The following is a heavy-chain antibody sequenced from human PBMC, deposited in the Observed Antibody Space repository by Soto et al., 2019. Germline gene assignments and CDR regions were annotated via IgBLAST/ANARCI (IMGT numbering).Heavy chain of an antibody. D-gene: IGHD6-19*01. Sequence: QVQLVESGGGLVKPGGSLRLSCAASGFTFSDYYMSWIRQAPGKGLEWVSYISSSSSYTNYADSVKGRFTISRDNAKNSLYLQMNSLRAEDTAVYYCARAVAGLNWFDPWGQGTLVTVSS. CDR1: GFTFSDYY. CDR3: ARAVAGLNWFDP. V-gene: IGHV3-11*05. J-gene: IGHJ5*02. CDR2: ISSSSSYT.